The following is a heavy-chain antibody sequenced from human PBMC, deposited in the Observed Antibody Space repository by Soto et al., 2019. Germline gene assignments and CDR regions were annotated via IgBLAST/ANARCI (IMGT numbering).Heavy chain of an antibody. J-gene: IGHJ4*02. CDR2: ISYDGSNK. Sequence: GGSLRLSCAASGFTFSSYGMHWVRQAPGKGLEWVAVISYDGSNKYYADSVKGRFTISRDNSKNTLYLQMNSLRAEDTAVYYCAKSAFWNDRLLYYFDYWGQGTLVTVSS. CDR3: AKSAFWNDRLLYYFDY. V-gene: IGHV3-30*18. D-gene: IGHD1-1*01. CDR1: GFTFSSYG.